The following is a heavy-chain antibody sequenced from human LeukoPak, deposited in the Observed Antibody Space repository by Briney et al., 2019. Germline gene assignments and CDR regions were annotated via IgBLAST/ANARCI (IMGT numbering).Heavy chain of an antibody. CDR2: IYPGDSDN. D-gene: IGHD3-3*01. J-gene: IGHJ6*03. CDR3: ARRGTTIFGVDPYYYYYYMDV. Sequence: GESLKISCKGSGYSFTSYWIGWVRQMPGKGLEWTGIIYPGDSDNRYSPSFQGQVTISADKSITTAYLQWSSLKASDTAMYYCARRGTTIFGVDPYYYYYYMDVWGKGTTVTVSS. V-gene: IGHV5-51*01. CDR1: GYSFTSYW.